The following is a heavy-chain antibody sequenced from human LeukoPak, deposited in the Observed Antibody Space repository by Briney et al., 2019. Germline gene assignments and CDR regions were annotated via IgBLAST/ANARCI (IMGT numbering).Heavy chain of an antibody. J-gene: IGHJ6*03. V-gene: IGHV3-23*01. D-gene: IGHD2-2*02. CDR1: GFTFSSYA. CDR2: ITDSGRST. CDR3: ARDAVPAAIPAYYYYYYMDV. Sequence: GGSLRLSCAASGFTFSSYAMTWVRQAPGRGLQWISTITDSGRSTYYVDSVKGRFTISRDNAKNSLYLQMNSLRAEDTAVYYCARDAVPAAIPAYYYYYYMDVWGKGTTVTVSS.